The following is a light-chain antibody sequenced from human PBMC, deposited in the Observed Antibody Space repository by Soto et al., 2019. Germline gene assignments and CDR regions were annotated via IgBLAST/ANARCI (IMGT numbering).Light chain of an antibody. V-gene: IGLV2-11*01. CDR1: SSDVGSFNY. CDR2: DVT. Sequence: QSVLTQPRSVSGSPGQSVAISCTGTSSDVGSFNYVSWYQQHPDKAPKLMIYDVTKRPSGVPDRLSGSKSGNTASLTISGLQAEDEADYYCCSYAGSPYVFGTGTKLTVL. CDR3: CSYAGSPYV. J-gene: IGLJ1*01.